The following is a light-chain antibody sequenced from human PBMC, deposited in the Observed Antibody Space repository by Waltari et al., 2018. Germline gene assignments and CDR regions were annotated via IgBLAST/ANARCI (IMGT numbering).Light chain of an antibody. Sequence: EIVMPQSPATLSVSPGARATLSCRASQSVSSNLAWYQQKPGQAPRLLIYGASTRATGIPARFSGSGSGTEFTLTISSLQSEDFAVYYCQQYNNWPPWTFGQGTKVEIK. CDR1: QSVSSN. CDR3: QQYNNWPPWT. J-gene: IGKJ1*01. CDR2: GAS. V-gene: IGKV3-15*01.